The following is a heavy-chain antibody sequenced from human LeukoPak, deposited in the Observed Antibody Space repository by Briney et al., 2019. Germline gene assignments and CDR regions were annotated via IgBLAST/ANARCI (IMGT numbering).Heavy chain of an antibody. CDR1: GGSVSSGGYY. CDR3: ARDRAWNYFDY. Sequence: PSETLSLTCTVSGGSVSSGGYYWSWIRQHPGKGLEWIGYIYNNGNTFYNPSLKSRVIISLDTSKNQFSLSLSSVTAADTAVYYCARDRAWNYFDYWGQGTLVTVSS. V-gene: IGHV4-31*03. CDR2: IYNNGNT. J-gene: IGHJ4*02. D-gene: IGHD3-3*01.